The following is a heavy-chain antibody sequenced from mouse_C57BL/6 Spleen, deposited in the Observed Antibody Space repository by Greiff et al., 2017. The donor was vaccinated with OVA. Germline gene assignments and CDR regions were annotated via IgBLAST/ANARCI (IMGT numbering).Heavy chain of an antibody. CDR2: IRSKSSNYAT. J-gene: IGHJ2*01. CDR1: GFTFNTYA. CDR3: VREAQLGLSFDY. Sequence: EVQLVESGGGLAQPKGSLKLSCAASGFTFNTYAMHWVRQAPGKGLEWVARIRSKSSNYATYYADSVKDRFTISRDDSQSMLYLQMNTLKTEETAMYFCVREAQLGLSFDYWGQGTPLTVSS. D-gene: IGHD3-1*01. V-gene: IGHV10-3*01.